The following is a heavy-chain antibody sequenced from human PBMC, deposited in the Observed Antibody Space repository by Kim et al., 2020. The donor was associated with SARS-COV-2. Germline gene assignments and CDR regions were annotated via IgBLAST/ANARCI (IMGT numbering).Heavy chain of an antibody. Sequence: ASVKVSCKASGYTFTGYYMHWVRQAPGQGLEWMGWINPNSGGTNYAQKFQGRVTMTRDTSISTAYMELGRLRSDDTAVYYCAIDEIVLLWFGDRNRVFDYWGQGTLVTVSS. J-gene: IGHJ4*02. CDR1: GYTFTGYY. D-gene: IGHD3-10*01. V-gene: IGHV1-2*02. CDR3: AIDEIVLLWFGDRNRVFDY. CDR2: INPNSGGT.